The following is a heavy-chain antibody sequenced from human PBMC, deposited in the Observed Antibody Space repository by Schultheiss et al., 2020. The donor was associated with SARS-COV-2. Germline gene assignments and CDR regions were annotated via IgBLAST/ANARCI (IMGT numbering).Heavy chain of an antibody. CDR2: IRSKANSYAT. CDR3: AKDLGGDTAMYAFDY. V-gene: IGHV3-73*01. D-gene: IGHD5-18*01. CDR1: GFTFSGSA. Sequence: GGSLRLSYAASGFTFSGSAMHWVRQASGKGLEWVGRIRSKANSYATAYAASVKGRFTISRDNSKNTLYLQMNSLRAEDTAVYYCAKDLGGDTAMYAFDYWGQGTLVTVSS. J-gene: IGHJ4*02.